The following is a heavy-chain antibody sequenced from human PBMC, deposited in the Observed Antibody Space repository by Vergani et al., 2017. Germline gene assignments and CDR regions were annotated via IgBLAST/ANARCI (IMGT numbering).Heavy chain of an antibody. Sequence: VQLVESGGGLVKPGGSLRLSCAASGFTFSSYSMNWVRQAPGKGLEWVSSISSSSSYIYYADSVKGRFTISRDNAKNSLYLQMNSLRAEDTAVYYCARVGSSSSNSDWYFDLWGRGTLVTVSS. CDR2: ISSSSSYI. CDR1: GFTFSSYS. V-gene: IGHV3-21*01. D-gene: IGHD6-6*01. J-gene: IGHJ2*01. CDR3: ARVGSSSSNSDWYFDL.